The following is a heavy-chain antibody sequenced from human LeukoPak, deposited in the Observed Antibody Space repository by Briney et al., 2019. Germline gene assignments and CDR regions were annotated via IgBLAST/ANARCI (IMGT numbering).Heavy chain of an antibody. CDR3: ARGGEDSYGSFDY. CDR2: IWYDGSNK. J-gene: IGHJ4*02. Sequence: GGSLRLSCAASGFTFSSYGMHWVRQAPGKGLERVAVIWYDGSNKYYADSVKGRFTISRDNTKNTMYLQMNSQRADDTAVYYCARGGEDSYGSFDYWGQGTLVTVSS. CDR1: GFTFSSYG. V-gene: IGHV3-33*01. D-gene: IGHD5-18*01.